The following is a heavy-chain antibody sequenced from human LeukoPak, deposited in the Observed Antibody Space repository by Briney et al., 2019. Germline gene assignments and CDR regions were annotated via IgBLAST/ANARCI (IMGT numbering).Heavy chain of an antibody. CDR2: ISSSSSYI. CDR3: ARAQFIAAAGD. Sequence: SGGSLRLSCAASGFTFSSYSMNWVRQAPGKGLEWVSSISSSSSYIYYAASVKGRFTISRDNAKNSLYLQMNSLRAEDTAVYYCARAQFIAAAGDWGQGTLVTVSS. D-gene: IGHD6-13*01. J-gene: IGHJ4*02. V-gene: IGHV3-21*01. CDR1: GFTFSSYS.